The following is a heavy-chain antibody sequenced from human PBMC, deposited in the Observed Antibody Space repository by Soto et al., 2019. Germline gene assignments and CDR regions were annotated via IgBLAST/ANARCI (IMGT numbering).Heavy chain of an antibody. CDR3: ARRYYDILTGYYLFDY. Sequence: GTSVKVTCTASGDTFTINGISWVRQAPGQGLEWMGWISAYNGNTNYAQKLQGRVTMTTDTSTSTAYMELRSLRSDDTAVYYCARRYYDILTGYYLFDYWGQGTLVTVSS. CDR2: ISAYNGNT. D-gene: IGHD3-9*01. J-gene: IGHJ4*02. V-gene: IGHV1-18*01. CDR1: GDTFTING.